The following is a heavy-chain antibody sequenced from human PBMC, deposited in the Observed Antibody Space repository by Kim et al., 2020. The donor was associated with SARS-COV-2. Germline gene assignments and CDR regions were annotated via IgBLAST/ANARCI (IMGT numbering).Heavy chain of an antibody. J-gene: IGHJ6*02. CDR3: ARDLQLRFLGYYGMDV. D-gene: IGHD3-3*01. V-gene: IGHV3-48*02. Sequence: SVKGRFTISRDNAKNSLYLQMNSLRDEDTAVYYCARDLQLRFLGYYGMDVWGQGTTVTVSS.